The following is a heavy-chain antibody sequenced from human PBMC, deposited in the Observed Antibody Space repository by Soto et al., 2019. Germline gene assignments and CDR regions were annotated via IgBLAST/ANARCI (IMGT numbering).Heavy chain of an antibody. J-gene: IGHJ4*02. CDR3: ARHNYGSGSTYFDY. CDR2: IYYSGST. Sequence: SLTMSVTCSVSGGSSSSYYWSWIRKTPGKGLEWIGYIYYSGSTNYNPSLKSRVTISVDTSKNQFSLKLNSMTAADTAVYYCARHNYGSGSTYFDYWGQGTLVTVSS. V-gene: IGHV4-59*08. D-gene: IGHD3-10*01. CDR1: GGSSSSYY.